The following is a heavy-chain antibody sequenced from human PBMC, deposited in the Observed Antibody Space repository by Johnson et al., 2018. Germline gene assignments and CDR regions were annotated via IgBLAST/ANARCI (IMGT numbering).Heavy chain of an antibody. Sequence: ASGFTFSSYWMSWVRQAPGKGLEWVANIKQDGSEKYYVDSVKGRFTISRDNAKNSLYLQMNSLRAEDTAVYYCAREGYSSGRAGIFDIWGQGTMVTVSS. CDR3: AREGYSSGRAGIFDI. D-gene: IGHD6-19*01. J-gene: IGHJ3*02. V-gene: IGHV3-7*01. CDR2: IKQDGSEK. CDR1: GFTFSSYW.